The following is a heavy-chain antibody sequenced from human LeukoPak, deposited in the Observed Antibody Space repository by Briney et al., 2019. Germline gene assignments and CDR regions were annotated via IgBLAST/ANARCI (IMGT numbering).Heavy chain of an antibody. D-gene: IGHD3-10*01. CDR2: INHSGST. Sequence: SETLSLTCALYGGSFNDYYWSWIRQPPGKGLGWIGEINHSGSTSYNPSLKSRVTISVDTSKNQFSLKVSSVTAADTAVYYCASLHQVRGLTVFDYWGQGALVTVSS. V-gene: IGHV4-34*01. CDR3: ASLHQVRGLTVFDY. CDR1: GGSFNDYY. J-gene: IGHJ4*02.